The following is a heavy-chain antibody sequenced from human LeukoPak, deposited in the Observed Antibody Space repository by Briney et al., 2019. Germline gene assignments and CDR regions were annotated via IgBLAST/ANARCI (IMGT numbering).Heavy chain of an antibody. J-gene: IGHJ4*02. Sequence: TGGSLRPSCAASGFTFSSYAMSWVRQAPGKGLEWVSGISGSGDNTYYADSVKGRFTISRDNSKNTLYVQVNSLGTEDTAAYYCAKAQIDYDSSGYYYPPYYFDYWGQGTLVTVSS. CDR2: ISGSGDNT. D-gene: IGHD3-22*01. V-gene: IGHV3-23*01. CDR3: AKAQIDYDSSGYYYPPYYFDY. CDR1: GFTFSSYA.